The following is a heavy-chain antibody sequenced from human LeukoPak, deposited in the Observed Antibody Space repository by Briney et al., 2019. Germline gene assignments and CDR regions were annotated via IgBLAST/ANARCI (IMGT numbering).Heavy chain of an antibody. J-gene: IGHJ3*02. Sequence: ASVKVSCKASGYTFTRYYMHWLRQAPAPGLEWMGWINPNRGGTNYAQQFHGRVTMTRDTSISTAYMELSRLRSDDTAVYYCARAPDFWSGYCTGRAFDIWGQGTMVTVSS. CDR3: ARAPDFWSGYCTGRAFDI. V-gene: IGHV1-2*02. CDR2: INPNRGGT. D-gene: IGHD3-3*01. CDR1: GYTFTRYY.